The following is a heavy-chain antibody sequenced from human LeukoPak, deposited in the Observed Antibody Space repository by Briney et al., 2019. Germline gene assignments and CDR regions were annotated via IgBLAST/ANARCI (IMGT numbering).Heavy chain of an antibody. V-gene: IGHV3-21*01. J-gene: IGHJ4*02. Sequence: GGSLRLSCAASGFIFSDYSMNWVRQAPGKGLEWVSSISNTGSTIYYADPLKGGSTVSGDNAKNSMHLQINSLRAEYTAVYYCARDRSWYQLLFNDGLIPSCDSWGQGTLVTVSS. CDR1: GFIFSDYS. D-gene: IGHD2-2*01. CDR2: ISNTGSTI. CDR3: ARDRSWYQLLFNDGLIPSCDS.